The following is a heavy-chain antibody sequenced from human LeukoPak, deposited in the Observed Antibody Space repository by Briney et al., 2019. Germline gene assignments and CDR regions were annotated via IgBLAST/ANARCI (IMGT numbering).Heavy chain of an antibody. J-gene: IGHJ3*02. V-gene: IGHV3-21*05. D-gene: IGHD1-7*01. CDR2: INGESTFK. CDR3: AKYQTGTWTSYDSSDI. Sequence: GGSLRLSCTASGFSFSSAGMNGVRQAPGKGVEWVSYINGESTFKVYADSVKGRFTISIDNAKNSLYLQMDSLRAEDTAVYYCAKYQTGTWTSYDSSDIWGQGTLVTVSS. CDR1: GFSFSSAG.